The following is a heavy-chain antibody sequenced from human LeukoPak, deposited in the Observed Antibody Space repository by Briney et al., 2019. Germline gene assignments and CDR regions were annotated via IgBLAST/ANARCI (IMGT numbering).Heavy chain of an antibody. Sequence: GGSLRLSCAASGFTFSSYAMHWVRQAPGKGLEWVAVISYDGSNKYYADSVKGRFTISRDNSKNTLYLQMNSLRAEDTAVYYCARDYSSSWYHSYWYFDLWGRGTLVTVSS. CDR2: ISYDGSNK. D-gene: IGHD6-13*01. V-gene: IGHV3-30-3*01. CDR3: ARDYSSSWYHSYWYFDL. J-gene: IGHJ2*01. CDR1: GFTFSSYA.